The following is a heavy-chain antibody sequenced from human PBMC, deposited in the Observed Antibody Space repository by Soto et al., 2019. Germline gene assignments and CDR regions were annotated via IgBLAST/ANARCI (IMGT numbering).Heavy chain of an antibody. D-gene: IGHD6-13*01. CDR2: FDLENGEP. J-gene: IGHJ4*02. V-gene: IGHV1-24*01. CDR3: AREIRRSNQFVH. CDR1: GYTLTELS. Sequence: PSVKVSCKVSGYTLTELSIHWVRHAPGEGLEWLGGFDLENGEPIYAQRFQGRVTMTEESSADTPYMELSSLRSEDTALYYCAREIRRSNQFVHWGQGTMVAVSS.